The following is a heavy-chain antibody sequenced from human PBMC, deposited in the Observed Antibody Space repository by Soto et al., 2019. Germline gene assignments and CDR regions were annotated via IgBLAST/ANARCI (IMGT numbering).Heavy chain of an antibody. V-gene: IGHV3-23*01. CDR1: GFTFSSNA. Sequence: GGSLRLSCAASGFTFSSNAMNWVRQAPGKGLEWVSGLSGSGGSTYYADSVKGRFTISRDNSKNTLYLQMNSLRAEDTAVYYCAKGTCKSGGSCYSTFDYWGQGTLVTVSS. D-gene: IGHD2-15*01. CDR3: AKGTCKSGGSCYSTFDY. CDR2: LSGSGGST. J-gene: IGHJ4*02.